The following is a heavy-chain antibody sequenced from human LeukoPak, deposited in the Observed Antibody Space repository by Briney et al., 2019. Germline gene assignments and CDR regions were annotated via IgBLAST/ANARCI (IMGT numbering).Heavy chain of an antibody. J-gene: IGHJ4*02. Sequence: PSETLSLTCTVSGGSISSYYWSWIRQPAGKGLEWIGRIYTSGSTNYNPSLKSRVTMSVDTSKNQFSLKLSSVTAADTAVYYCAREGYCSSTSCLTQGFGDYWGQGTLVTVSS. CDR1: GGSISSYY. CDR3: AREGYCSSTSCLTQGFGDY. CDR2: IYTSGST. D-gene: IGHD2-2*01. V-gene: IGHV4-4*07.